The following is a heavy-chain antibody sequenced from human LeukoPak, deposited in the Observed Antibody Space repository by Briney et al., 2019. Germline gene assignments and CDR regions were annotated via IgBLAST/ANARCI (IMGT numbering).Heavy chain of an antibody. J-gene: IGHJ4*02. V-gene: IGHV1-2*02. D-gene: IGHD6-13*01. CDR1: GYTFTDYY. CDR2: INPSSGGT. CDR3: ASGVSSSWYSDY. Sequence: ASVKVSCKASGYTFTDYYMQWVRQALGQGLGWMGWINPSSGGTNYAQKFQGRVTMTRDTSTSTAYMDLSRLRSDDTAVYYCASGVSSSWYSDYWGQGTLVTVSS.